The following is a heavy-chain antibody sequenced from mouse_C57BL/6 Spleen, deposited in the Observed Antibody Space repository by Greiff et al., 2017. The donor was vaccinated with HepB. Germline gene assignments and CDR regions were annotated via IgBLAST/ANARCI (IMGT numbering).Heavy chain of an antibody. D-gene: IGHD1-1*01. CDR1: GYSITSGYD. CDR3: ARDDYYGSSYGYFDV. Sequence: ESGPGMVKPSQSLSLTCTVTGYSITSGYDWHWIRHFPGNKLEWMGYISYSGSTNYNPSLKSRISITHDTSKNHFFLKLNSVTTEDTATYYCARDDYYGSSYGYFDVWGTGTTVTVSS. CDR2: ISYSGST. V-gene: IGHV3-1*01. J-gene: IGHJ1*03.